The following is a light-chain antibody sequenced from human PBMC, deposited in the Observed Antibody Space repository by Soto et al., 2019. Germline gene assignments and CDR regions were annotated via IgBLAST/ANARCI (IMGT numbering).Light chain of an antibody. V-gene: IGLV2-8*01. Sequence: SVLTQPPSASGSPGQSVTISCPGTSSDVGAHNFVSWHQQHPGKAPKLMIYEVSKRPSGVPDRFSGSRSGNTASLTVSGLQAEDEADYYCSSYAGSNNYVFGTGTKVT. CDR3: SSYAGSNNYV. J-gene: IGLJ1*01. CDR2: EVS. CDR1: SSDVGAHNF.